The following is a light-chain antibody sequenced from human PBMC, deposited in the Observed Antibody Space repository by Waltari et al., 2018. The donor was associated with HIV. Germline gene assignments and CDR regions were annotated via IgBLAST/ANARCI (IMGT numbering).Light chain of an antibody. J-gene: IGLJ3*02. CDR1: NADVGTYNY. V-gene: IGLV2-11*01. CDR3: CSYAGSPWM. Sequence: QSVRTQPRSLSGSPRQSVTISCTGTNADVGTYNYVSWYQQHPGKAPKLIIYDVTKRPSGVPDRFSGSKSGNTASLTISGLQAEDEADYYCCSYAGSPWMFGGGTRLTVL. CDR2: DVT.